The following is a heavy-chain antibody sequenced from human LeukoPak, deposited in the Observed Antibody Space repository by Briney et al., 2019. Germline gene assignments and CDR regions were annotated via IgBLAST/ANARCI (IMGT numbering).Heavy chain of an antibody. CDR3: ARRPAYCSGGICYVRAFDI. V-gene: IGHV4-59*08. J-gene: IGHJ3*02. D-gene: IGHD2-15*01. CDR2: IFNSGST. Sequence: SETLSLTCTVSGASISSYYWSWIRQPPGKGLEWIGYIFNSGSTSYNPSLKNRVSISEDTSKNHFSLRLSPVSAADTAVYYCARRPAYCSGGICYVRAFDIWGQGTMVTVSS. CDR1: GASISSYY.